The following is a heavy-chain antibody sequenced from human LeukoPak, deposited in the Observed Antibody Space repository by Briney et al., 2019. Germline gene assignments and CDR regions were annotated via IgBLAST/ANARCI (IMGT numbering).Heavy chain of an antibody. CDR2: IYYSGST. D-gene: IGHD3-16*01. Sequence: PSETLSLTCTVSGGSISTYYWTWIRQPPGKGREWIGYIYYSGSTNYNPALQSRATISLDTSKTQFSLKLNSVTAADTAVYYCARRVTGRGTYYFDYWGQGTLVTVPS. J-gene: IGHJ4*02. CDR3: ARRVTGRGTYYFDY. V-gene: IGHV4-59*08. CDR1: GGSISTYY.